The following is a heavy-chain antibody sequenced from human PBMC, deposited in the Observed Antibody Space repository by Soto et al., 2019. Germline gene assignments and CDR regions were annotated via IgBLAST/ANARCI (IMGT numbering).Heavy chain of an antibody. V-gene: IGHV3-9*01. Sequence: DVQLVESGGGLVQPGRSLRLSCAASGFTFDDYAMHWVRQAPGKGLEWVSGISWNSGSIGYADSVKGRFTISRDNAKNSLYLQMNSLRAEDTALYYCARAYGSGSYYPYWGQGTLVTVSS. D-gene: IGHD3-10*01. CDR2: ISWNSGSI. CDR1: GFTFDDYA. J-gene: IGHJ4*02. CDR3: ARAYGSGSYYPY.